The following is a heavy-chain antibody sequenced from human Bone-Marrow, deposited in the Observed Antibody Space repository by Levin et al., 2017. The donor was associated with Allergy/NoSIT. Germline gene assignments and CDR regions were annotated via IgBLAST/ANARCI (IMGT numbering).Heavy chain of an antibody. V-gene: IGHV4-39*01. Sequence: SETLSLTCTVSGDSISSRAYYWGWLRQPPGKGLEWIGGIHDSGNIYTNPSLKSRVTIPADTSKNQFSLKLSSVTAADTAVYYCARQVPTAAADTRGYYDYWGQGTLVTVSS. CDR2: IHDSGNI. D-gene: IGHD6-13*01. J-gene: IGHJ4*02. CDR1: GDSISSRAYY. CDR3: ARQVPTAAADTRGYYDY.